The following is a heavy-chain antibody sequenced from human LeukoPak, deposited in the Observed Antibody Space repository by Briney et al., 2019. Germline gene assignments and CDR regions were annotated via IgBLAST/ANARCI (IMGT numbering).Heavy chain of an antibody. Sequence: GASVKVSCKASGYTFTSYYMHWVRQAPGQGLEWMGIINPSGGSTSYAQKFQGRVTMTRDTSTSTVYMELSSLRSEDTAAYYCARDPGDYGDYYYYYMDVWGKGTTATVSS. V-gene: IGHV1-46*01. D-gene: IGHD4-17*01. CDR1: GYTFTSYY. J-gene: IGHJ6*03. CDR3: ARDPGDYGDYYYYYMDV. CDR2: INPSGGST.